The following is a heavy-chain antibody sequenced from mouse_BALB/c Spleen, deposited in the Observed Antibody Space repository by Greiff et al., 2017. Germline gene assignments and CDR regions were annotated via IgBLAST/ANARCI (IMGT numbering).Heavy chain of an antibody. CDR3: NADYYGSSKAY. J-gene: IGHJ3*01. CDR2: IDPENGDT. V-gene: IGHV14-4*02. CDR1: GFNIKDYY. D-gene: IGHD1-1*01. Sequence: EVKLQESGAELVRSGASVKLSCTASGFNIKDYYMHWVKQRPEQGLEWIGWIDPENGDTEYAPKFQGKATMTADTSSNTAYLQLSSLTSEDTAVYYCNADYYGSSKAYWGQGTLVTVSA.